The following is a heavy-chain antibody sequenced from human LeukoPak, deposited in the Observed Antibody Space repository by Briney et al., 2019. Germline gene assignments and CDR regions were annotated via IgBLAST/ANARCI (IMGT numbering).Heavy chain of an antibody. CDR2: INPNSGGT. D-gene: IGHD6-25*01. Sequence: GAPVRPSCTPSRYTFTRYDMNSVRQAPGQRLEWMGWINPNSGGTNYAQKFQGRVTMTRDTSISTAYMELSRLRSDDTAVYYCAGAMYSSGFDPWGQGTLVTVSS. CDR3: AGAMYSSGFDP. J-gene: IGHJ5*02. V-gene: IGHV1-2*02. CDR1: RYTFTRYD.